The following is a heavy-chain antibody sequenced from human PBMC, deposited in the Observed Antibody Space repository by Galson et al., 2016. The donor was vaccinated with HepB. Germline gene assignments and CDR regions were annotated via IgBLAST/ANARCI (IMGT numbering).Heavy chain of an antibody. J-gene: IGHJ6*02. V-gene: IGHV3-33*06. CDR3: AKEGTIFGAVPYGMDV. D-gene: IGHD3-3*01. CDR2: IWYDGSNK. Sequence: SLRLSCAVSGFTLVGNGFSWVRQAPGKGLKWVAVIWYDGSNKQFADSVKGRFTISRDNSKNTVYLQMNSLRAEDTAVYYCAKEGTIFGAVPYGMDVWGQGTTVTVSS. CDR1: GFTLVGNG.